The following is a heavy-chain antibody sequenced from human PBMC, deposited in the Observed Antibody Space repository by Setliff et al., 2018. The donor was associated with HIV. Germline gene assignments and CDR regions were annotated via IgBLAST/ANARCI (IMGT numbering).Heavy chain of an antibody. V-gene: IGHV3-15*01. J-gene: IGHJ4*02. Sequence: GGSLRLSCAASGFTFSNAWMSWVRQAPGKGLEWVGRIKSKTDGGTTDYAAPVKGRFTISRDDSNNTLYLQMNSLKTEDTAVYYCEKVWLAGEVDLNRVITNWGQGTQVTVSS. CDR3: EKVWLAGEVDLNRVITN. D-gene: IGHD2-21*01. CDR1: GFTFSNAW. CDR2: IKSKTDGGTT.